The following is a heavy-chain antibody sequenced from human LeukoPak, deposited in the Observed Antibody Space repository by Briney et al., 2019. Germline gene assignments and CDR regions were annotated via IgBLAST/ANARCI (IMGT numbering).Heavy chain of an antibody. J-gene: IGHJ4*02. V-gene: IGHV3-7*04. Sequence: PGGSLRLSCAASGFTFSIYWMSWVRQAPGEGLEWVANIKQDGTEKYYMDSVKGRFSISRDNAKNSLYLQMNALRAEDTAVYYCARGVRPDYWGQGTLVTVST. D-gene: IGHD5/OR15-5a*01. CDR3: ARGVRPDY. CDR1: GFTFSIYW. CDR2: IKQDGTEK.